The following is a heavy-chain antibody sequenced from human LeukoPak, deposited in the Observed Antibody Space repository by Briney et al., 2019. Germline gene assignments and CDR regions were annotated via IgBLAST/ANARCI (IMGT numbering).Heavy chain of an antibody. CDR2: INHSGST. Sequence: PSETLSLTCAVYGGSFSGYYWSWIRQPPGKGLEWIGEINHSGSTNYNPSLKSRVTISVDTSKNQFSLKLSSVTAAGTAVYYCARGGQRGYCSSTSCSRRYFDYWGQGTLVTVSS. D-gene: IGHD2-2*01. V-gene: IGHV4-34*01. CDR3: ARGGQRGYCSSTSCSRRYFDY. J-gene: IGHJ4*02. CDR1: GGSFSGYY.